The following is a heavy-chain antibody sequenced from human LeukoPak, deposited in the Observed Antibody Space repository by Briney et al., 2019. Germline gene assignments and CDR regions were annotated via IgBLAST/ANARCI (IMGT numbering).Heavy chain of an antibody. Sequence: PSETLSLTCTVSGGSISSSYWSWIRQPPGKGLEWIGDIYYTGTTNYNPSLKSRVTISVDTSKIQFSLNLNSVTSADTAVYYCAKALYGSGVFDSWGQGTLVTVSS. CDR1: GGSISSSY. J-gene: IGHJ4*02. CDR2: IYYTGTT. D-gene: IGHD3-10*01. V-gene: IGHV4-59*01. CDR3: AKALYGSGVFDS.